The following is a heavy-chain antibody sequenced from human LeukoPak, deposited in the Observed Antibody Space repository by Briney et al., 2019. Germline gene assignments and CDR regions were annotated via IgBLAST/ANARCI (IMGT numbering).Heavy chain of an antibody. V-gene: IGHV4-59*01. Sequence: PSETLSPTCTVSGVSISSYYWSWIRQPPGKGLEWIGYIYYSGSTNYNPSLKSRVTISVDTSKNQFSLKLSSVTAADTAVYYCARGWAYGIDDYWGQGTLVTVSS. CDR3: ARGWAYGIDDY. J-gene: IGHJ4*02. CDR2: IYYSGST. CDR1: GVSISSYY. D-gene: IGHD3-9*01.